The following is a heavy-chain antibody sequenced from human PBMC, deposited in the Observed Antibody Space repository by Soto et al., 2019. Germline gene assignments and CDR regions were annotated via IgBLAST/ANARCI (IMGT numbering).Heavy chain of an antibody. V-gene: IGHV3-30*18. CDR3: AKSLMVYARLDY. CDR2: ISYDGSNK. D-gene: IGHD2-8*01. CDR1: GFTFISYG. Sequence: WGSLILSCSASGFTFISYGMHWARQAPGKGLEWVAVISYDGSNKYYADSVKGRFSISRDNSKNTLYLQMNSLRAEDTAVFYCAKSLMVYARLDYWGQGTLVTVSS. J-gene: IGHJ4*02.